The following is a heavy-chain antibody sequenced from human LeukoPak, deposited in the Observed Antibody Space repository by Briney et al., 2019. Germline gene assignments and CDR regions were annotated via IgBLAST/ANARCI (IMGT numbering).Heavy chain of an antibody. J-gene: IGHJ6*03. CDR1: GFTFSSYS. D-gene: IGHD1-26*01. V-gene: IGHV3-21*01. CDR3: ARDKPDDSVRSGSSTYYYYYMDV. Sequence: PGGSLRLSCAASGFTFSSYSMNWVRQAPGKGLEWVSSISSSSSYIYYADSVKGRFTISRDNAKNSLYLQMNSLRAEDTAVYYCARDKPDDSVRSGSSTYYYYYMDVWGKGTTVTVSS. CDR2: ISSSSSYI.